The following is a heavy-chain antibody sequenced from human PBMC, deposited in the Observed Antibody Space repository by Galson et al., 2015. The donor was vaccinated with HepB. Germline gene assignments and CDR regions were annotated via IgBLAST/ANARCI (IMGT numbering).Heavy chain of an antibody. CDR2: ISSDSTYT. J-gene: IGHJ4*02. CDR1: GFTFSSYS. D-gene: IGHD5-24*01. V-gene: IGHV3-21*01. Sequence: SLRLSCAASGFTFSSYSMNWVRQAPGKGLEWVSSISSDSTYTYYTDSVKGRFTISRDNAKNSLYLQMNSLSAEDTAVYYCVRDPSSVPRDGDYWGQGTLVTVSS. CDR3: VRDPSSVPRDGDY.